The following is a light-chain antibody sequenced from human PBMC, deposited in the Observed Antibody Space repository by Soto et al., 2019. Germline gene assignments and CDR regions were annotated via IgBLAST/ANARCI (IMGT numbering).Light chain of an antibody. CDR2: DVS. CDR1: SSDVGGYNY. V-gene: IGLV2-14*01. Sequence: QSVLTQPASVSVSPGQSITISCTGTSSDVGGYNYVSWYQQHPGKAPKLMIYDVSNRPSGVSNRFSGSKSGHTASLTISGLQAEDEADYYCSSYTSSSTLMVFGGGTKLTVL. CDR3: SSYTSSSTLMV. J-gene: IGLJ2*01.